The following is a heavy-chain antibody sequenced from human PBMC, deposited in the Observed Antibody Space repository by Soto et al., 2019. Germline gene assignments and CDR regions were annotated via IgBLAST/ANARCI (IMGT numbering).Heavy chain of an antibody. Sequence: EVQLVESGGGLVKPGGSLRLSCAASGFSFSTYSMNWVRQAPGKGLEWVSSISSSSSYIYYADSMKGRFTISRDNAKNSLYLQMNSLRAEDTAVYYCARERQSDSSGWYLFDCWGQGTLVTVSS. J-gene: IGHJ4*02. D-gene: IGHD6-19*01. CDR3: ARERQSDSSGWYLFDC. CDR2: ISSSSSYI. CDR1: GFSFSTYS. V-gene: IGHV3-21*01.